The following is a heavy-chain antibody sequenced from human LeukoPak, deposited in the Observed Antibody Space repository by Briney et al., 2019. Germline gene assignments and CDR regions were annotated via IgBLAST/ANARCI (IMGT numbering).Heavy chain of an antibody. J-gene: IGHJ4*02. Sequence: ASVKVSCKASGYTFTGYYMHWVRQAPGQGLEWMGIINPSGGSTSYAQKFQGRVTMTRHTSTSTVYMELSSLRSEDTAVYYCARAGLRYYFDYWGQGTLVTVSS. CDR2: INPSGGST. V-gene: IGHV1-46*01. CDR3: ARAGLRYYFDY. D-gene: IGHD1-14*01. CDR1: GYTFTGYY.